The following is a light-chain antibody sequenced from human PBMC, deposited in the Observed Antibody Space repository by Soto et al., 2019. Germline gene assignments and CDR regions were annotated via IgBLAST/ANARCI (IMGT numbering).Light chain of an antibody. CDR2: GAS. CDR3: QQYGSSQT. V-gene: IGKV3-20*01. J-gene: IGKJ1*01. CDR1: QSVSSSY. Sequence: IGLTQSPGTLSLSPGERATLSCRASQSVSSSYLAWYQQKPGKAPRLLIYGASSRATGIPDRFSGSGSGTDFTLTISRMEPEEFAVYYCQQYGSSQTFGKGTKVEIK.